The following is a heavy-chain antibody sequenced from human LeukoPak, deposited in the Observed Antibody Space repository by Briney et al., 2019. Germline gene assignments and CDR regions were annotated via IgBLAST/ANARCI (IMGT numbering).Heavy chain of an antibody. CDR2: ISSSTGLM. V-gene: IGHV3-48*02. Sequence: GGSLRLSCVASGFSFSNYNMNWVRQAPGKGLEWVSHISSSTGLMSDADSVRGRFTISRDDAKDSLFLQMNSLRDEDTAVYFCARVRFVVVPSSKGPFFSYYMDVWGTGTTVIVSS. CDR3: ARVRFVVVPSSKGPFFSYYMDV. CDR1: GFSFSNYN. J-gene: IGHJ6*03. D-gene: IGHD2-2*01.